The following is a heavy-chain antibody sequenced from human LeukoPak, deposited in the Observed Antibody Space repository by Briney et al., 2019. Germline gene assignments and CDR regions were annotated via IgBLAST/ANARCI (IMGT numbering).Heavy chain of an antibody. CDR2: ISWNGGSI. J-gene: IGHJ4*02. D-gene: IGHD6-19*01. Sequence: GRSLRLSCTASGFTFDDYAMYWVRQAPGKGLEWVSSISWNGGSIGYADSVKGRFTISRDDAKNSLYLQMNSLRPEDTALYYCAKDIAPPSSGTFDYWGQGTLVTVSS. V-gene: IGHV3-9*01. CDR1: GFTFDDYA. CDR3: AKDIAPPSSGTFDY.